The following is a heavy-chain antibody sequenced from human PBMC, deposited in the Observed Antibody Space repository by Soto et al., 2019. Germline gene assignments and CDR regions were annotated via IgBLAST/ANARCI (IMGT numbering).Heavy chain of an antibody. CDR3: ARRAAYYGSGSYFLNPFDY. Sequence: SETLSLTCTVSGGSISSSSYYWGWIRQPPGKGLEWIGSIYYSGSTYYNPSLKSRVTISVDTSKNQFSLKLSSVTAADTAVYYCARRAAYYGSGSYFLNPFDYWGQGTLVTVSS. V-gene: IGHV4-39*01. CDR2: IYYSGST. CDR1: GGSISSSSYY. D-gene: IGHD3-10*01. J-gene: IGHJ4*02.